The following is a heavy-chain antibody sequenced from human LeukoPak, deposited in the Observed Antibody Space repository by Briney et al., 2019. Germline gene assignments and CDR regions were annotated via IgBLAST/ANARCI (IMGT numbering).Heavy chain of an antibody. J-gene: IGHJ6*02. V-gene: IGHV3-30*18. Sequence: GRSLRLSCAASGFTFSSYGMHWVRQAPGKGLEWVAVISYDGSNKYYADSVKGRFTISRDNSKNTLYLQMNSLRAEDTAVYYCAKALYGSSPYDYYGMDVWGQGTTVTVSS. CDR1: GFTFSSYG. CDR3: AKALYGSSPYDYYGMDV. D-gene: IGHD3-10*01. CDR2: ISYDGSNK.